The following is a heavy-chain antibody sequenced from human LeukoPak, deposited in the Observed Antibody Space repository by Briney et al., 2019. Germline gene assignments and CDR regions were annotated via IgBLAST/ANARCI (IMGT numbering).Heavy chain of an antibody. CDR3: VIWGDYDVLTGYYVPDY. Sequence: GASLRLSCVASGFTFSNYAMSWVRQAPGKGLEWVSAITGSGTSTYYADSLKGRFTISRDNSKNTVFLQMNSLRHEDTAIYYCVIWGDYDVLTGYYVPDYWGQGALVTVSS. CDR1: GFTFSNYA. CDR2: ITGSGTST. D-gene: IGHD3-9*01. J-gene: IGHJ4*02. V-gene: IGHV3-23*01.